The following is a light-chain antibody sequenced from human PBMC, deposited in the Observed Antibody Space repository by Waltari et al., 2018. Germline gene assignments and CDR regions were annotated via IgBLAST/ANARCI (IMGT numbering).Light chain of an antibody. Sequence: DIQMTHPPSTLSASVVDRVTLTCRASQSIENWLPLYQQKPGQAPKVIIYKSSTSDSGVPSRFSGSGFGTEFTLTISSLQPDDFATYYCQQYHSDFLTFGGGTKVEIK. CDR3: QQYHSDFLT. CDR1: QSIENW. J-gene: IGKJ4*01. V-gene: IGKV1-5*03. CDR2: KSS.